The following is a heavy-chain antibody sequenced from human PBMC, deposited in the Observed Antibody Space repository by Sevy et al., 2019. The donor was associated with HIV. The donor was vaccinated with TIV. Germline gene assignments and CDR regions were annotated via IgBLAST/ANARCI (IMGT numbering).Heavy chain of an antibody. D-gene: IGHD2-2*01. J-gene: IGHJ6*02. V-gene: IGHV3-23*01. Sequence: GRSLRLSCAASGFTFSNYAMSWVRQAPGKGLEWVSSISRSGGSIHYADSVKGRFTISRDNSKNMLYLQMNSLRAEETAVYYCAKVDVVVPVADYGLDVWGQGTTVTVSS. CDR1: GFTFSNYA. CDR3: AKVDVVVPVADYGLDV. CDR2: ISRSGGSI.